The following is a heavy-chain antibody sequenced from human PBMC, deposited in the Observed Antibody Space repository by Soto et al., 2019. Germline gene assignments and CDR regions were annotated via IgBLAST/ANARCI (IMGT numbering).Heavy chain of an antibody. CDR3: ARPRTTGTTKGYDY. CDR1: GGTFSSYP. V-gene: IGHV1-69*13. CDR2: IIPIFGIV. D-gene: IGHD1-1*01. J-gene: IGHJ4*02. Sequence: GASVKVSCKASGGTFSSYPLSWVRQAPGQGLERMGGIIPIFGIVNSAQKFQGRVSITADESTSTAFMELSSLTSEEPAVYYCARPRTTGTTKGYDYWGQGTLVTVSS.